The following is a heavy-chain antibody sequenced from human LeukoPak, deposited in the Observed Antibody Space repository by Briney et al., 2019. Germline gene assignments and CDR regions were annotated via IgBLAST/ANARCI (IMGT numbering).Heavy chain of an antibody. J-gene: IGHJ4*02. CDR2: ISYDGSNK. CDR3: ARASAYYYGSSGYYGFDY. D-gene: IGHD3-22*01. Sequence: GGSLRLSCAASGFTFSSYAMHWVRQAPGKGLEWVAVISYDGSNKYYADSVKGRFTISRDNSKNTLYLQMNSLRAEDTAVYYCARASAYYYGSSGYYGFDYWGQGTLVTVSS. V-gene: IGHV3-30-3*01. CDR1: GFTFSSYA.